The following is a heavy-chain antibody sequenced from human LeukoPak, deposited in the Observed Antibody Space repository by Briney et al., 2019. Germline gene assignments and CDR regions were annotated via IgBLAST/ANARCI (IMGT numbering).Heavy chain of an antibody. CDR2: ISYDGSNK. CDR3: AKDTDFAPGYYDSSGYSFDY. CDR1: GLTLSTAW. V-gene: IGHV3-30*18. J-gene: IGHJ4*02. Sequence: GGSLRLSCTASGLTLSTAWMSWVRQAPGKGLEWVAVISYDGSNKYYADSVKGRFTISRDNSKNTLYLQMNSLRAEDTAVYYCAKDTDFAPGYYDSSGYSFDYWGQGTLVTVSS. D-gene: IGHD3-22*01.